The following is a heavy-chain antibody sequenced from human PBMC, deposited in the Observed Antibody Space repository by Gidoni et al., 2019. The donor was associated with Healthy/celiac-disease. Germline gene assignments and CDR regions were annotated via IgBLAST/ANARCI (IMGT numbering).Heavy chain of an antibody. CDR3: AKELTVGGFDY. J-gene: IGHJ4*02. D-gene: IGHD1-26*01. Sequence: QVQLVESGGGVVQPGRSLRLSCAASGFTFSSYGMHWVRQAPGKGLEWVAVISYDGSNKYYAESVKGRFTISRDNSKNTLYLQMNSLRAEDTAVYYCAKELTVGGFDYWGQGTLVTVSS. V-gene: IGHV3-30*18. CDR2: ISYDGSNK. CDR1: GFTFSSYG.